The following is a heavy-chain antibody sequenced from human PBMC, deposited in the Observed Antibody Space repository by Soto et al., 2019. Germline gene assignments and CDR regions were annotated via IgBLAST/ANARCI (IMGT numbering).Heavy chain of an antibody. Sequence: QVQLQESGPGLVKPSQTLSLTCTVSGGSISSGGYYWSWIRRHPGKGLEWIGYIYYSGSTYYNPSLKSRVTISVDTSKNQCSLKLTSVTAADTAVYYCARVPFGSNGVTYFDYWGQVTLVTVSS. J-gene: IGHJ4*02. CDR3: ARVPFGSNGVTYFDY. V-gene: IGHV4-31*03. CDR1: GGSISSGGYY. CDR2: IYYSGST. D-gene: IGHD1-26*01.